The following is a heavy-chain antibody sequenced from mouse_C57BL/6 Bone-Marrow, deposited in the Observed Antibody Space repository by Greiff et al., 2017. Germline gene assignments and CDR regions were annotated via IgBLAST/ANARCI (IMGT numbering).Heavy chain of an antibody. J-gene: IGHJ3*01. CDR1: GYTFTSYW. CDR3: ARVVYSNYGAY. CDR2: IYPSDSGT. D-gene: IGHD2-5*01. V-gene: IGHV1-61*01. Sequence: QVQLQQPGAELVRPGSSVKLSCKASGYTFTSYWMDWVKQRPGQGLEWIGNIYPSDSGTHYNQKFKDKATLTVDKSSSTAYMQLSSLTSEDSAVYYCARVVYSNYGAYWGQGTMVTVSA.